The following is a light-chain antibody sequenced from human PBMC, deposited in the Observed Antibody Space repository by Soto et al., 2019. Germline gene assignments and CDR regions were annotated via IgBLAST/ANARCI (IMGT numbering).Light chain of an antibody. CDR1: QSVSSSF. V-gene: IGKV3D-20*02. Sequence: IVLTQSTGSLSLSPGERATLSCMSSQSVSSSFLAWYHQKVGQAPRILIYGASSRATGIPDRFSGSGSGTVFTLTISSLEPEDFAVYYCQQRSNWPTFVQGTKVDI. CDR2: GAS. CDR3: QQRSNWPT. J-gene: IGKJ1*01.